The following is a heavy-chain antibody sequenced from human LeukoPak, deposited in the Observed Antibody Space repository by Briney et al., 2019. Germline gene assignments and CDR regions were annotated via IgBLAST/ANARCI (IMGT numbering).Heavy chain of an antibody. V-gene: IGHV3-74*01. CDR1: GFTFSNYW. J-gene: IGHJ3*02. CDR3: GVDSGGLNAFDI. D-gene: IGHD2-15*01. Sequence: GGSLRLSCAASGFTFSNYWMHWVRQAPGKGLVWVSRINSDGISTSYADSVKGRFTISRDNAKNTLYLQMNSLRAEDTAVYYCGVDSGGLNAFDIWGQGTMVTVSS. CDR2: INSDGIST.